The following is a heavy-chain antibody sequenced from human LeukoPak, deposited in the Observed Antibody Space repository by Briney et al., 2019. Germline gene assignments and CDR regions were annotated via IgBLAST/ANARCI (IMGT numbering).Heavy chain of an antibody. CDR3: ATDRSAVVSSFDY. V-gene: IGHV1-24*01. CDR1: VYTLTELS. D-gene: IGHD4-23*01. Sequence: ASVKVSCKLSVYTLTELSMHWVRQAPGKGVEWMGGFYPEDGETIYAQKFQGRVTMTEDTSTDTAYMELSILRSEDTGVYYSATDRSAVVSSFDYGGQGTLVSVS. CDR2: FYPEDGET. J-gene: IGHJ4*02.